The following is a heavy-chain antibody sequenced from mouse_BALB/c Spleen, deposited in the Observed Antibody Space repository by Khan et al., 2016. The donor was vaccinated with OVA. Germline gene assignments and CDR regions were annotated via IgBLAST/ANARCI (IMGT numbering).Heavy chain of an antibody. CDR1: GLTIKDTY. CDR2: IDPPNGNT. Sequence: VQLQQSGAELVKSGATVKLSCTASGLTIKDTYMHFPNHWPDQGQQWIGRIDPPNGNTKYDPKFQGKATITADTSSNTAYLQLSSLTSEDTSVYYCARMARKWGQGTTLTVSS. J-gene: IGHJ2*01. V-gene: IGHV14-3*02. CDR3: ARMARK.